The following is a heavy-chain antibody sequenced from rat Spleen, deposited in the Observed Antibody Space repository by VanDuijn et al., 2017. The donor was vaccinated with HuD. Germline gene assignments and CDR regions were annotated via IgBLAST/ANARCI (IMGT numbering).Heavy chain of an antibody. V-gene: IGHV3-3*01. J-gene: IGHJ2*01. Sequence: EVLLQESGPGLVKPSQSLSLTCSVTFYSIISSYRWNWIRKFPGNKLEWMGYINNAGSTTYNPSLKSRISITRDTSKNQFFLQLNSVITEDTATYYCVRRRGQVYNNYFDYWGQGVMVTVSS. CDR2: INNAGST. CDR1: FYSIISSYR. CDR3: VRRRGQVYNNYFDY. D-gene: IGHD1-10*01.